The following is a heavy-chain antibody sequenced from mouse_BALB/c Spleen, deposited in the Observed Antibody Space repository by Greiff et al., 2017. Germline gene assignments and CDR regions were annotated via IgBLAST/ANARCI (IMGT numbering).Heavy chain of an antibody. CDR1: GYAFSSYW. D-gene: IGHD2-14*01. J-gene: IGHJ4*01. CDR3: ARGENRYDGYYAMDY. CDR2: IYPGDGDT. V-gene: IGHV1-80*01. Sequence: VQLQQSGAELVRPGSSVKISCKASGYAFSSYWMNWVKQRPGQGLEWIGQIYPGDGDTNYNGKFKGKATLTADKSSSTAYMQLSSLTSVDSAVYFCARGENRYDGYYAMDYWGQGTSVTVSS.